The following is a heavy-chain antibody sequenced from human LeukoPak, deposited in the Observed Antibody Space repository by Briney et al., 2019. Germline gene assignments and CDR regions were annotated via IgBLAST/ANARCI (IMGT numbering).Heavy chain of an antibody. CDR1: GYTFTNYW. Sequence: GESLKISCKASGYTFTNYWIGWVRQMPGKGLEWMGTIYPGDSDTRYSPSFKGQVTISADKSINTAYLQWSSLKDSDTAMYYCARREYSSCFDYWGQGALVTVSS. J-gene: IGHJ4*02. CDR3: ARREYSSCFDY. V-gene: IGHV5-51*01. D-gene: IGHD6-13*01. CDR2: IYPGDSDT.